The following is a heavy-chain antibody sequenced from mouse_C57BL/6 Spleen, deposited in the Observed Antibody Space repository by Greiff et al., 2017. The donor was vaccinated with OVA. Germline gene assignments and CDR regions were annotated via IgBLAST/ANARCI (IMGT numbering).Heavy chain of an antibody. CDR2: INPYNGDT. V-gene: IGHV1-20*01. D-gene: IGHD1-1*02. CDR3: ARGLWGDYAMDY. J-gene: IGHJ4*01. Sequence: EVKLEESGPELVKPGDSVKISCKASGYSFTGYFMNWVMQSHGKSLEWIGRINPYNGDTFYNQKFKGKATLTVDKSSSTAHMELRSLTSEDSAVYYCARGLWGDYAMDYWGQGTSVTVSS. CDR1: GYSFTGYF.